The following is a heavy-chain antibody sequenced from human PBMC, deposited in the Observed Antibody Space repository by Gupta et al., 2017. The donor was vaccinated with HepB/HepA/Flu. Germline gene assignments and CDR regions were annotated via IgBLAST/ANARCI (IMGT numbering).Heavy chain of an antibody. Sequence: EVQLVESGGGLVKPGGSLRLSCAASGFTFSSYSMNWVRQAPGKGLEWVSSISSSSSYIYYADSVKGRFTISRDNAKNSLYLQMNSLRAEDTAVYYCARVGVILGNWNDEYYFDYWGQGTLVTVSS. CDR3: ARVGVILGNWNDEYYFDY. CDR2: ISSSSSYI. V-gene: IGHV3-21*01. CDR1: GFTFSSYS. J-gene: IGHJ4*02. D-gene: IGHD1-1*01.